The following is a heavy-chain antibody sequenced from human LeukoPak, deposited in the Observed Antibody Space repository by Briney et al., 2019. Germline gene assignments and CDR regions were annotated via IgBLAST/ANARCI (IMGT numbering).Heavy chain of an antibody. CDR1: GLRFSDYY. J-gene: IGHJ1*01. D-gene: IGHD2/OR15-2a*01. Sequence: GGSLRLSCAASGLRFSDYYVSWIRQAPGKGLQWVSYISSGGDIMHYADSVKGRFTSSRDNAKNSGYLEMNSLGAEDTAVYYCATNLIGAGEYFQQWGQGTLDTVSS. V-gene: IGHV3-11*01. CDR3: ATNLIGAGEYFQQ. CDR2: ISSGGDIM.